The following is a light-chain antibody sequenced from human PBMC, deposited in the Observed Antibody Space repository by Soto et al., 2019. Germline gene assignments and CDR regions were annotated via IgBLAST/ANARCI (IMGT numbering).Light chain of an antibody. CDR2: EVN. J-gene: IGLJ3*02. CDR1: SNDIGDYNF. CDR3: SSYTNTGTLV. Sequence: QSALTQPASVSGSPGQSITISCTGTSNDIGDYNFVSWYQHHPGKAPKLMIFEVNNRPSGVSLRFSGSKSGNTASLTISGLQAEDEADYYCSSYTNTGTLVFGGGTKLTVL. V-gene: IGLV2-14*01.